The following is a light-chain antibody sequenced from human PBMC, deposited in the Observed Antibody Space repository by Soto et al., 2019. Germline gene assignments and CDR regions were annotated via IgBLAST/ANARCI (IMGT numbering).Light chain of an antibody. CDR1: QSFLHSNGYNY. J-gene: IGKJ1*01. Sequence: MTKYTLSLPVTPGWRASISCRSSQSFLHSNGYNYLDWYLQKPGQSPQLLIYLGSNRASGVPDRFSGSGSGIDFTLKISRVEAEDVGVYYCMQALQTPWAFGQGTKV. CDR2: LGS. CDR3: MQALQTPWA. V-gene: IGKV2-28*01.